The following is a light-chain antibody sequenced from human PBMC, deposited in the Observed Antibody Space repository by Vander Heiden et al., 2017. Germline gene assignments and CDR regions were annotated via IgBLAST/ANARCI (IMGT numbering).Light chain of an antibody. J-gene: IGKJ5*01. CDR3: LHYNSYPIT. CDR2: GAS. Sequence: DIQMSQSPSSLSASVGDSVTITSRACHGIRNELGWYQQRPGKAPKRLIYGASSLRSGVPSRFSGSGSGTEFTLTISSLQPEDVATYFCLHYNSYPITFGQGTRLENK. V-gene: IGKV1-17*01. CDR1: HGIRNE.